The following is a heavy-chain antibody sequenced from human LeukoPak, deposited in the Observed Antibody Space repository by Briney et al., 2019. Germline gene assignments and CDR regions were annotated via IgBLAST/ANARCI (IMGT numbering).Heavy chain of an antibody. Sequence: PGGSLRLSCAASGFTVSSNYMSWVRQASGKGLEWVSVIYSGGYTNYAASVKGRFTISRDNSKNTLYLQMNSLRAEDTAVYHCAREPPLGQGHWYFDLWGRGTLVTVSS. V-gene: IGHV3-53*01. CDR1: GFTVSSNY. CDR2: IYSGGYT. J-gene: IGHJ2*01. CDR3: AREPPLGQGHWYFDL.